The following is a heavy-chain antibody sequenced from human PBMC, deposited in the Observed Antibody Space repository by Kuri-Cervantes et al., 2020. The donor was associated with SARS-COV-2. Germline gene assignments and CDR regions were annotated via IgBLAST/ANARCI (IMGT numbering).Heavy chain of an antibody. CDR1: GVPLNTYS. CDR2: INHSGGT. J-gene: IGHJ6*02. CDR3: ARGRIGVIPSPILGLGPHYYYYHMDV. Sequence: GSLRLSCAVFGVPLNTYSWSWVRQSPGKGLQWIGEINHSGGTKYKPSLKGRVSISIDASKNQVSLKMTSVTAADAAVYYCARGRIGVIPSPILGLGPHYYYYHMDVWGQGTTVTVSS. D-gene: IGHD3-16*01. V-gene: IGHV4-34*01.